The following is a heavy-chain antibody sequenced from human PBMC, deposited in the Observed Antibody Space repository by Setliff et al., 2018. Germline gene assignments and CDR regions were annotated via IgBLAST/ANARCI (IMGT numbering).Heavy chain of an antibody. D-gene: IGHD2-8*01. V-gene: IGHV1-18*01. J-gene: IGHJ4*02. Sequence: GASVKVSCKASGYTFSNYGITWVRQAPGQGLEWMGWISAYSGNTKYAQKLQDRVIMTTDTSTNTAYLDLRSLRSDDTAVYYCERLVRYCTATACQRLSGDDYWGQGTLVTVSS. CDR1: GYTFSNYG. CDR2: ISAYSGNT. CDR3: ERLVRYCTATACQRLSGDDY.